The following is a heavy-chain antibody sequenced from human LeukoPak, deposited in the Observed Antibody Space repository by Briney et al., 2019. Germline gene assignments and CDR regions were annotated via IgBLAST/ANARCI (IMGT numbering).Heavy chain of an antibody. J-gene: IGHJ4*02. CDR3: ARGKDNVFEY. CDR2: ITGDGSTR. CDR1: GFTFSLYW. Sequence: GGSLRLTCAASGFTFSLYWMHWVRQAPGEGLVWVSRITGDGSTRTYADSVKGRFTISRDNAKNALYLQMNSLRAVDTAVYYCARGKDNVFEYWGQGTLVTVSS. V-gene: IGHV3-74*01. D-gene: IGHD3-10*02.